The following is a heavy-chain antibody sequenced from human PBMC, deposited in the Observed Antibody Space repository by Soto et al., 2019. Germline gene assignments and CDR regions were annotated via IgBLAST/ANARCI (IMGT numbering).Heavy chain of an antibody. J-gene: IGHJ5*02. Sequence: SETLSLTCTVSGGSISSSSYYWGWIRQPPGKGLEWIGSIYYSGSTYYNPSLKSRVTISVDTSKNQFSLKLSSVTAADTAVYYCARDRGIAAAGTGNWFDPWGQGTLVTVSS. D-gene: IGHD6-13*01. CDR1: GGSISSSSYY. CDR3: ARDRGIAAAGTGNWFDP. V-gene: IGHV4-39*07. CDR2: IYYSGST.